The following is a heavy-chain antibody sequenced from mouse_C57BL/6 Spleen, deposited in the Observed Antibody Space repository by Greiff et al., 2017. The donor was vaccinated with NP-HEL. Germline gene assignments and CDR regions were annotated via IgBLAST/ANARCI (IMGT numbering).Heavy chain of an antibody. CDR1: GYSITSGYY. D-gene: IGHD2-3*01. Sequence: EVKLQQSGPGLVKPSQSLSLTCSVTGYSITSGYYWNWIRQFPGNKLEWMGYISYDGSNNYNPSLKNRISITRDTSKNQFFLKLNSVTTEDTATYYCARASIYDGYYVLVYWGQGTTLTVSS. V-gene: IGHV3-6*01. J-gene: IGHJ2*01. CDR3: ARASIYDGYYVLVY. CDR2: ISYDGSN.